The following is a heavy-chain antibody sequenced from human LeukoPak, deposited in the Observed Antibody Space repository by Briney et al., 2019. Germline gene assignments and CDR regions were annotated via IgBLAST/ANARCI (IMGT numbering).Heavy chain of an antibody. CDR2: ISAYNGNT. CDR1: GYTFTSYG. V-gene: IGHV1-18*01. Sequence: ASVKVSCKASGYTFTSYGISWVRQAPGQGLEWMGWISAYNGNTNYAQKLQGRVTMTTDTSTSTAYMELRSLRSDDTAVYYCARGFDNLGSGWYSYWGQGTLVTVSS. CDR3: ARGFDNLGSGWYSY. J-gene: IGHJ4*02. D-gene: IGHD6-19*01.